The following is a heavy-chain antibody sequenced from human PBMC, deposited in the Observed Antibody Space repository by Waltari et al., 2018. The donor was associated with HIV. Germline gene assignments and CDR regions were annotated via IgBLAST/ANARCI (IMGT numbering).Heavy chain of an antibody. V-gene: IGHV5-10-1*01. J-gene: IGHJ6*02. Sequence: EVQLVQSGAEVKKPGESLRISCKGSGYSFTSYWISWVRQMPGKGLEWMGRIDPSDSYTNYSPSFQGHVTISADKSISTAYLQWSSLKASDTAMYYCARHNKNNSGYDPTVGMDVWGQGTTVTVSS. D-gene: IGHD5-12*01. CDR3: ARHNKNNSGYDPTVGMDV. CDR1: GYSFTSYW. CDR2: IDPSDSYT.